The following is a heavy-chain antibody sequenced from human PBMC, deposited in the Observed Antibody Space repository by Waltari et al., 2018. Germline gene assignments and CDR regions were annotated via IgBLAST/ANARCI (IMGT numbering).Heavy chain of an antibody. Sequence: QVQLQESGPGLVKPSQTLSLTCTVSGGSISSDDFYWNWIRQPPGRRLEYIGYIFYSGRTFYTPSLDSRLTISLGPSKNQFSLKLASVTAADTAVYYCARGGVTPFADNWGRGTLVTVSS. V-gene: IGHV4-30-4*08. D-gene: IGHD3-16*01. CDR3: ARGGVTPFADN. J-gene: IGHJ4*02. CDR2: IFYSGRT. CDR1: GGSISSDDFY.